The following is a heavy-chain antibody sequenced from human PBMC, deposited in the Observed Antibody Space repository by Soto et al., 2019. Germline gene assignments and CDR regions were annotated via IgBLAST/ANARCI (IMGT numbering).Heavy chain of an antibody. Sequence: EVQLLESGGGLVQPGGSLRLSCAASGFTFSSYAMSWVRQAPGKGLEWVSAISGSGGRTYDADSVKGRLTISRDNSKNTLYLQMNSLRAEDTAVYHCARTLYSSSPPYYFEYWGQRTLVTVSS. D-gene: IGHD6-6*01. CDR2: ISGSGGRT. CDR3: ARTLYSSSPPYYFEY. V-gene: IGHV3-23*01. J-gene: IGHJ4*02. CDR1: GFTFSSYA.